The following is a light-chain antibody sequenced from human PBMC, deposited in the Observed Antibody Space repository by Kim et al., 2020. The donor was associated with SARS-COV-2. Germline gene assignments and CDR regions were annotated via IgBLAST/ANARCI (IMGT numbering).Light chain of an antibody. V-gene: IGLV1-47*01. CDR2: RNN. J-gene: IGLJ2*01. CDR1: RSNIEGND. Sequence: GQRVNISCSGRRSNIEGNDLCWSQQLPGTAPRLLIYRNNQRPSGVPDRFSGSKSGTSASLAISGLRSEDEADYYCATWDGRLSAIVFGGGTQLTVL. CDR3: ATWDGRLSAIV.